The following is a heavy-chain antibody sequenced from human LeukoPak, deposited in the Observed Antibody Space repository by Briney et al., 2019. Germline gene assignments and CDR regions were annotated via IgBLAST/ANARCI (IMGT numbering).Heavy chain of an antibody. CDR3: ARLPYPYDSSGSPPLDY. J-gene: IGHJ4*02. Sequence: PSETLSLTCTVSGGSISSGDYYWSWIRQPPGKGLEWIGSIYYSGSTYYNPSLKSRITISVGTSKNQFSLKLNSVTAADTAVYYCARLPYPYDSSGSPPLDYWGQGTLVTVSS. V-gene: IGHV4-39*01. CDR2: IYYSGST. CDR1: GGSISSGDYY. D-gene: IGHD3-22*01.